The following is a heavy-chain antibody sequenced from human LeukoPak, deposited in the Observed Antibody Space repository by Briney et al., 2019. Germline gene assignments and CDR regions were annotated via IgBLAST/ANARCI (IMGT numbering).Heavy chain of an antibody. J-gene: IGHJ6*02. CDR3: AAFSHKGV. V-gene: IGHV3-66*01. Sequence: GGSLRLSCAASGFTVGNNYMSGVRQALGKGLEWVSLIYSAGSTYYADSVRGRFTISRDSSKNTLFLQLNSLRAEDTAVYYCAAFSHKGVWGQGTTVTVS. D-gene: IGHD3-3*02. CDR1: GFTVGNNY. CDR2: IYSAGST.